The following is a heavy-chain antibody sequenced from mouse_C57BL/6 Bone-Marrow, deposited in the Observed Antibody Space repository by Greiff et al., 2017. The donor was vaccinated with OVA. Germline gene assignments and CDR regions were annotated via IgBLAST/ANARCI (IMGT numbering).Heavy chain of an antibody. CDR3: ARETGTFAY. CDR1: GFTFSSYA. Sequence: EVKLMESGGGLVKPGGSLKLSCAASGFTFSSYAMSWVRQTPEKRLEWVATISDGGSYTYYPDNVKGRFTISRDNAKNNLYLQMSHLKSEDTAMYYCARETGTFAYWGQGTLVTVSA. CDR2: ISDGGSYT. D-gene: IGHD4-1*01. V-gene: IGHV5-4*01. J-gene: IGHJ3*01.